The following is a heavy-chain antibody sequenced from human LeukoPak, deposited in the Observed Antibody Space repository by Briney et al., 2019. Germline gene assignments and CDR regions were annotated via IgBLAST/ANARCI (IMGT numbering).Heavy chain of an antibody. CDR1: GFTFSSYG. CDR3: AKDHLISYGDYAGNAFDI. D-gene: IGHD4-17*01. J-gene: IGHJ3*02. V-gene: IGHV3-30*18. Sequence: GGSLRLSCAASGFTFSSYGMHWVRQAPGKGLEWVAVISYDGSNKYYADSVKGRFTISRDNSKNTLYLQMNSLRAEDTAVYYCAKDHLISYGDYAGNAFDIWGQGTMVTVSS. CDR2: ISYDGSNK.